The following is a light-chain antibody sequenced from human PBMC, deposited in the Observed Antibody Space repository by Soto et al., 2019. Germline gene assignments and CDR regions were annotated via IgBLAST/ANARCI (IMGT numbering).Light chain of an antibody. V-gene: IGKV3-15*01. CDR2: GAS. CDR3: QQYNNWPPYT. J-gene: IGKJ2*01. Sequence: EIVMTQSPATLSVSPGERATLSCRASQSVSSSLAWYQQKPGQAPRLLIYGASTRATGIPARFSGSGSWTEFTLTISSLLSEDFAVYYCQQYNNWPPYTFGQGTKLEIK. CDR1: QSVSSS.